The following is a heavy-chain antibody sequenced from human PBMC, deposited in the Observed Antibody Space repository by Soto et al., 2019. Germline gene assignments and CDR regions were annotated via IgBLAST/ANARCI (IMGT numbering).Heavy chain of an antibody. CDR1: GGSISSYY. V-gene: IGHV4-59*08. CDR3: ARLSYRPEGYDFWSGYYNPQSNAFDI. D-gene: IGHD3-3*01. J-gene: IGHJ3*02. Sequence: SETLSLTCTVSGGSISSYYWSWIRQPPGKGLEWIGYIYYSGSTNYNPSLKSRVTISVDTSKNQFSLKLSSVTAADTAVYYCARLSYRPEGYDFWSGYYNPQSNAFDIWGQGTMVTVSS. CDR2: IYYSGST.